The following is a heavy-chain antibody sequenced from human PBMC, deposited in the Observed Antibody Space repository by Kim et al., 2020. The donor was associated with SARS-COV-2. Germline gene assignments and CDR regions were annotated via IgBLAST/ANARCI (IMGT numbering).Heavy chain of an antibody. J-gene: IGHJ4*02. CDR2: ISGDGGST. V-gene: IGHV3-43*02. D-gene: IGHD2-2*01. CDR1: GFTFDDYA. Sequence: GGSLRLSCAASGFTFDDYAMHWVRQAPGKGLEWVSLISGDGGSTYYADSVKGRFTISRDNSENSLYLQMNSLRTEDTALYYCAKDLIQIVVPAAMADYWGQGTLVTVSS. CDR3: AKDLIQIVVPAAMADY.